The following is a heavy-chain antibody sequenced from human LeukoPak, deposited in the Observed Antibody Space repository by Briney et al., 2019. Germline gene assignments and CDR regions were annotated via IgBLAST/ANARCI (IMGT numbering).Heavy chain of an antibody. CDR2: ISSSGST. J-gene: IGHJ4*02. V-gene: IGHV4-4*07. D-gene: IGHD1-7*01. CDR1: IESFTGHS. CDR3: ARDLDWNYADY. Sequence: PSETLSLTCAVYIESFTGHSWTWIRQPAGKRLEWIGRISSSGSTNYNPSLKSRVTMSVDSSNNQFSLILISVTAADTAVYYCARDLDWNYADYWGQGTLVTVSS.